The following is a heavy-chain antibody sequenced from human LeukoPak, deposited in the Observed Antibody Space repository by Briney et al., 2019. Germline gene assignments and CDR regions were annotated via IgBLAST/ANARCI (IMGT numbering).Heavy chain of an antibody. CDR2: MSGSGGGT. J-gene: IGHJ4*02. V-gene: IGHV3-23*01. CDR1: GFTFSSYA. Sequence: GGSLRLSCAASGFTFSSYAMSWVRQAPGKGLAWVSVMSGSGGGTYYADSVKGRFTISRDNSKNTLYLQMNSLRAEDTAVYYCAKPYSNSWTRLFDYWGQGTLVSVSS. D-gene: IGHD6-13*01. CDR3: AKPYSNSWTRLFDY.